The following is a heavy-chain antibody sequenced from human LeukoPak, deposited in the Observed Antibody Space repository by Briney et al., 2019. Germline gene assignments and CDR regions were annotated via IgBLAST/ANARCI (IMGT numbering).Heavy chain of an antibody. J-gene: IGHJ4*02. D-gene: IGHD4-17*01. Sequence: SVKVSCKASGGTFSSYAISWVRQAPGQGLEWMGGIIPIFGTANYAQKFQGRVTITADKSTSTAYMELSSLRSEDTAVYYCARDRVRMTYGDKQMGYWGQGTLVTVSS. CDR3: ARDRVRMTYGDKQMGY. V-gene: IGHV1-69*06. CDR1: GGTFSSYA. CDR2: IIPIFGTA.